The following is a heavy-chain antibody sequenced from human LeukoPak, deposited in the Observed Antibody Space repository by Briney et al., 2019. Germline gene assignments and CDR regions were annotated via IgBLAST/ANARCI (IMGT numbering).Heavy chain of an antibody. Sequence: GGSLRLSCVASGFTFSTFAMNWVRQAPGKGLVWVSRINGDGRNINYADSVRGRFTISRDNAKNTLYLQMNTLRVEDTAVYYCTRDLMDYDVSTGLHHYYMDVWGQGTTVTVSS. CDR3: TRDLMDYDVSTGLHHYYMDV. CDR2: INGDGRNI. D-gene: IGHD3-9*01. V-gene: IGHV3-74*01. CDR1: GFTFSTFA. J-gene: IGHJ6*02.